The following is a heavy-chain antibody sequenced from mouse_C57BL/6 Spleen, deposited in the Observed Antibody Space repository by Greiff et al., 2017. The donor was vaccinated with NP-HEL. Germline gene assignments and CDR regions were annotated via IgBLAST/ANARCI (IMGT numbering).Heavy chain of an antibody. CDR3: VRDYDYEDAWFAY. J-gene: IGHJ3*01. V-gene: IGHV10-1*01. CDR1: GFSFNTYA. Sequence: EVQLVESGGGLVQPKGSLKLSCAASGFSFNTYAMNWVRQAPGKGLEWVARIRSKSNNYATYYADSVKDRFTISRDDSESMLYLQMNNLKTEDTAMYYCVRDYDYEDAWFAYWGQGTLVTVSA. CDR2: IRSKSNNYAT. D-gene: IGHD2-4*01.